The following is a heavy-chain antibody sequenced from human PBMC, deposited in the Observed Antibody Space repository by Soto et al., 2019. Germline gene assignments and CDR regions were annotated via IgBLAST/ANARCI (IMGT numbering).Heavy chain of an antibody. J-gene: IGHJ6*02. Sequence: GGSLRLSCAASGFTFSSYAMSWVRQAPGKGLEWVSAISGSGGSTYYADSVKGRFTISRDNSKNTLYLQMNSLRAEDTAVYYCAKDNSIAVPPYYYYGMDVWGQGTTVTVSS. CDR2: ISGSGGST. CDR3: AKDNSIAVPPYYYYGMDV. V-gene: IGHV3-23*01. CDR1: GFTFSSYA. D-gene: IGHD6-19*01.